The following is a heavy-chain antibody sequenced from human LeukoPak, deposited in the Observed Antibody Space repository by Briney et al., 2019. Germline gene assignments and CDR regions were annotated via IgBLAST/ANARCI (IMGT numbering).Heavy chain of an antibody. CDR1: GGSISSYY. J-gene: IGHJ4*02. Sequence: PSETLSLTCTVPGGSISSYYWSWIRQPAGKGLEWIGRINTSGNTDYNPSLKSRVTVSVDTSKTQFSLKLSSVTAADTAMYYCARVGSSWWFDYWGQGTLVTVSS. CDR2: INTSGNT. D-gene: IGHD6-13*01. V-gene: IGHV4-4*07. CDR3: ARVGSSWWFDY.